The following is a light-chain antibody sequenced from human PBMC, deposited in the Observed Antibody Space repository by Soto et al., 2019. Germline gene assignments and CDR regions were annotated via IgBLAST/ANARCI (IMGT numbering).Light chain of an antibody. J-gene: IGLJ3*02. Sequence: QSVLTQPASVSGSPGQSITISCSGTSSDVGAYNYVSWYQHHPGKAPKLMVYEIYNRPSGVPDRFSGSKSGNTASLTISGLQAADEADYYCCSYAGSWVFGGGTKLTVL. V-gene: IGLV2-14*01. CDR2: EIY. CDR3: CSYAGSWV. CDR1: SSDVGAYNY.